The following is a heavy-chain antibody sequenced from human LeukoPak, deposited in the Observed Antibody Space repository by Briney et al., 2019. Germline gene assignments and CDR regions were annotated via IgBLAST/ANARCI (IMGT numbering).Heavy chain of an antibody. CDR2: IYYSGST. J-gene: IGHJ4*02. V-gene: IGHV4-30-4*01. D-gene: IGHD3-22*01. CDR3: ARAPPGCYYYNYFDY. CDR1: GGSISSGDYY. Sequence: SESLSLTCTVSGGSISSGDYYWGWIRQPPGKGLEWLGYIYYSGSTYYNPSHKSRVTISVDTSKIQFYLKLSSVTAADTAVYYCARAPPGCYYYNYFDYWGQGTLVTISS.